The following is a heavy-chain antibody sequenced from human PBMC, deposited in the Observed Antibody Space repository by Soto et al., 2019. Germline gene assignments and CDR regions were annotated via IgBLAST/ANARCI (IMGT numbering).Heavy chain of an antibody. CDR3: ARDRGEVYYYDSSGYLGGSDAVDI. J-gene: IGHJ3*02. V-gene: IGHV3-30-3*01. CDR1: GFTFSSYA. D-gene: IGHD3-22*01. CDR2: ISYDGSNK. Sequence: GGSLRLSCAASGFTFSSYAMHWVRQAPGKGLEWVAVISYDGSNKYYADSVKGRFTISRDNSKNTLYLQMNSLRAEDTAVYYCARDRGEVYYYDSSGYLGGSDAVDIWGQGTMVTVSS.